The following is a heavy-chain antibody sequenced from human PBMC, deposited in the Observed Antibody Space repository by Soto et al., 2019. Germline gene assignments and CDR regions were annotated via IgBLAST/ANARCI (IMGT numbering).Heavy chain of an antibody. V-gene: IGHV4-4*02. D-gene: IGHD2-21*01. CDR3: ARHIGVPSTRGFDY. J-gene: IGHJ4*02. Sequence: QVQLQESGPGLVRPSGTLSLTCAVSGGSICDNNWWSWVRQPPGKGLEWIGEIYRSGTANYNPSLNSRVTISMDKSKNQISLHLYSVTAADSAVYYCARHIGVPSTRGFDYWGQGTLVTVSS. CDR2: IYRSGTA. CDR1: GGSICDNNW.